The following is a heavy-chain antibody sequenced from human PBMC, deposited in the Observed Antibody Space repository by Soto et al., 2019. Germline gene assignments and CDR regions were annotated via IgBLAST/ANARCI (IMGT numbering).Heavy chain of an antibody. CDR2: IIPIFGTA. D-gene: IGHD4-17*01. J-gene: IGHJ6*02. CDR1: GGTFSSCA. Sequence: AASVKVSCKASGGTFSSCAISWVRQAPGQGLEWMGGIIPIFGTANYAQKFQGRVTITADESTSTAYMELSSLRSEDTAVYYCAREPSSGDPYYYYGMDVWGQGATVTVSS. CDR3: AREPSSGDPYYYYGMDV. V-gene: IGHV1-69*13.